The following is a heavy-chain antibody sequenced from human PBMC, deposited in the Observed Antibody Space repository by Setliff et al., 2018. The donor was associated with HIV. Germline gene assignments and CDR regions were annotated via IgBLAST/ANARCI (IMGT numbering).Heavy chain of an antibody. CDR1: GYSFTSYG. CDR3: ARVAYASLSSSWYLLDYYYYLDV. J-gene: IGHJ6*03. CDR2: ISPYNGNT. V-gene: IGHV1-18*01. Sequence: ASVKVSCKASGYSFTSYGISWVRQAPGQGLEWMGWISPYNGNTNYAQKLQGRITVTTDTSTNTAYMELRTLRSEDTAVYYCARVAYASLSSSWYLLDYYYYLDVWGKGTTVTVSS. D-gene: IGHD6-13*01.